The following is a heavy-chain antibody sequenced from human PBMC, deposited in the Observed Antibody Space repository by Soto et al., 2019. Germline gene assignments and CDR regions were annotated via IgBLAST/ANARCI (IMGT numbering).Heavy chain of an antibody. V-gene: IGHV4-31*03. CDR3: ARFKGVVNYFDY. CDR2: IYYSGST. D-gene: IGHD3-22*01. J-gene: IGHJ4*02. CDR1: GGSISSGGYY. Sequence: PSETLSLTCTVSGGSISSGGYYWSWISQHPGKGLEWIGYIYYSGSTYYNPSLKSRVTISVDTSKNQFSLKLSSVTAADTAVYYCARFKGVVNYFDYWGQGTLVTVSS.